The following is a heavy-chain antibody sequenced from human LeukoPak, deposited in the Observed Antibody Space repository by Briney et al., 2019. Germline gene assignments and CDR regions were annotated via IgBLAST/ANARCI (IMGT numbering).Heavy chain of an antibody. D-gene: IGHD3-22*01. V-gene: IGHV3-48*03. J-gene: IGHJ4*02. CDR1: GFTFSSYE. CDR3: ARDRYDSSGYYYGY. Sequence: GGSLRLSCAASGFTFSSYEMNWVRQAPGNGLEWVSYISSSSSTIYYADSVKGRFTISRDNAKNSLFLQMNSLRAEDTAVYYCARDRYDSSGYYYGYWGQGTLVTVSS. CDR2: ISSSSSTI.